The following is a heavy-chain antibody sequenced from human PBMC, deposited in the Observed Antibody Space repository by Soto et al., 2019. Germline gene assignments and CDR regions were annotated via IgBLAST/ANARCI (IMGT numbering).Heavy chain of an antibody. Sequence: GEALKISCKGSGYSFTSYWIGWVRQLPGNGLEWMGIIYPGDSDTRYSPSFQGQVTISADKSISTAYLQWSSLYAPDTAMYYCAREGVRVCYGMDVWGQGTTVTVS. CDR3: AREGVRVCYGMDV. CDR2: IYPGDSDT. CDR1: GYSFTSYW. D-gene: IGHD3-16*01. J-gene: IGHJ6*02. V-gene: IGHV5-51*01.